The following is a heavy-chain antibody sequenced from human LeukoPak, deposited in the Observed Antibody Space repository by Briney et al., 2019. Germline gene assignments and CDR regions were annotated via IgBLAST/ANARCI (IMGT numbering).Heavy chain of an antibody. Sequence: KPSETLSLTCTVSGGSISSYYWGWIRQPPGKGLEWIGSIYYSGSTYYNPSLKSRVTISVDTSKNQFSLKLSSVTAADTAVYYCARQDSSGWDLDYWGQGTLVTVSS. V-gene: IGHV4-39*01. J-gene: IGHJ4*02. CDR1: GGSISSYY. CDR3: ARQDSSGWDLDY. D-gene: IGHD6-19*01. CDR2: IYYSGST.